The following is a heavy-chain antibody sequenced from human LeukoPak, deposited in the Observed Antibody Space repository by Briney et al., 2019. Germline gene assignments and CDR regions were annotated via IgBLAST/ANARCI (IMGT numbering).Heavy chain of an antibody. D-gene: IGHD1-26*01. Sequence: GGSLRLSCAASGFTFSSYWMSWVRQAPGKGLEWVANIKQDGSEKYYVDSVEGRFTISRDNAKNSLYLQMNSLRAEDTAVYYCARDGRLTQKRGYFDYWGQGTLVTVSS. CDR1: GFTFSSYW. J-gene: IGHJ4*02. CDR2: IKQDGSEK. V-gene: IGHV3-7*01. CDR3: ARDGRLTQKRGYFDY.